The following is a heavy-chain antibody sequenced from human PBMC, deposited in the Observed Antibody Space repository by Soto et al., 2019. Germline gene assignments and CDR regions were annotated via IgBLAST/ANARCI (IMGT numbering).Heavy chain of an antibody. Sequence: EVQLVESGGGLVQPGGSLRLSCAASGFTVSSNYMSWVRQAPGKGLEWVSVIYSGGSTYYADSVKGRFTISRGNSKHPLYLQINSLRAEDTAVYYCARGLYSGWPYVDYWGQGTLVTVSS. CDR1: GFTVSSNY. V-gene: IGHV3-66*01. D-gene: IGHD5-12*01. J-gene: IGHJ4*02. CDR2: IYSGGST. CDR3: ARGLYSGWPYVDY.